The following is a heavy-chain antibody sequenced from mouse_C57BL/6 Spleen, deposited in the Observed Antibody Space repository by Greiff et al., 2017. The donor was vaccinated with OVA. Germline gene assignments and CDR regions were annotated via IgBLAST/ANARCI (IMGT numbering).Heavy chain of an antibody. Sequence: EVQVVETGGGLVQPGGSLKLSCAASGFTFSDYSMYWVRQTPEKRLVWVAYISNGGGRTYYPDTVKGRFTISRDNAKNTLYLQMSRLKSEDTAMYYCARHERDGPLDDWGQGTTLTVSS. J-gene: IGHJ2*01. CDR1: GFTFSDYS. V-gene: IGHV5-12*01. D-gene: IGHD3-1*01. CDR3: ARHERDGPLDD. CDR2: ISNGGGRT.